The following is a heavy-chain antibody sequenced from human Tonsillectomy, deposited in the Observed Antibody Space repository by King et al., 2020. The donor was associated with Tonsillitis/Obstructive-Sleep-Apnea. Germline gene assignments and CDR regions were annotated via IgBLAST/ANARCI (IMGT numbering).Heavy chain of an antibody. J-gene: IGHJ6*03. Sequence: VQLVESGAEVKKPGASVKVSCKASGYTFTSYYMHWVRQAPGQGLEWMGIINPSGGSTSYAQKFQGRVTMTRDTSTSTVYMELSSLGSEETVVYCCARECGRAALVRGVYYYRDVWGKGTTVTVSS. CDR3: ARECGRAALVRGVYYYRDV. CDR2: INPSGGST. V-gene: IGHV1-46*03. D-gene: IGHD6-6*01. CDR1: GYTFTSYY.